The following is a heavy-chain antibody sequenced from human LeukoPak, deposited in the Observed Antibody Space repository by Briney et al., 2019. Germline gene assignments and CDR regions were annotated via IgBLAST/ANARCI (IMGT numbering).Heavy chain of an antibody. CDR3: ARMGGYSGYATH. V-gene: IGHV4-59*08. J-gene: IGHJ4*02. CDR1: GCSISAYY. CDR2: IYSSGSA. D-gene: IGHD5-12*01. Sequence: PSGTLSLTCTIPGCSISAYYWSWVRQPPGKGLEWVGYIYSSGSANYNPSLKSRVTMSVDTSKTQFSLKLSSVTAADTAMCYRARMGGYSGYATHWGQGTLVTVSS.